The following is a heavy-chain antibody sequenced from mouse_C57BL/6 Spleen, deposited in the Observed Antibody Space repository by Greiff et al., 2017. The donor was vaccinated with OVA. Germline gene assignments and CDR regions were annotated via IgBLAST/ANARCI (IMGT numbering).Heavy chain of an antibody. Sequence: DVQLVESGGGLVQPKGSLKLSCAASGFSFNTYAMNWVRQAPGKGLEWVARIRSKSNNYATYYADSVKDRFTISRDDSESMLYLQMNNLKTEDTAMYYCVRHSDRGDGYFDVWGTGTTVTVSS. V-gene: IGHV10-1*01. CDR3: VRHSDRGDGYFDV. CDR2: IRSKSNNYAT. J-gene: IGHJ1*03. D-gene: IGHD2-14*01. CDR1: GFSFNTYA.